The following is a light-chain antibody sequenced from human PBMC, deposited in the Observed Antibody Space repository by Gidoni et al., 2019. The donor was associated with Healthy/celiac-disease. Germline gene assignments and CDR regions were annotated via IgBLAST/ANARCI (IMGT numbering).Light chain of an antibody. Sequence: ESVMTQTPLSLSVTPGQPDSISCKSSQSLLHSDGKTYLYWYLQTPGQPPQLLIYEVSNRFSGVPDRCSGSGSGTYFTLKISRVEAEYVGFYYCLQSIQLQWTFGQGTKVEIK. V-gene: IGKV2D-29*01. CDR3: LQSIQLQWT. J-gene: IGKJ1*01. CDR2: EVS. CDR1: QSLLHSDGKTY.